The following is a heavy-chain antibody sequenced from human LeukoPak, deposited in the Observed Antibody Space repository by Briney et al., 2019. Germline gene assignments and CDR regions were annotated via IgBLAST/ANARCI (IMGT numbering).Heavy chain of an antibody. Sequence: GWSLRLSCAACGFIFSNYAMSWVRPAPGKGLEWVSAIVGRGSSTYYADSVKGRFTISRDNSKNTLYLQLNRLRAEDTAVYYCAKWGCYDILTGYYDSDYWGQGTLVSVSS. CDR1: GFIFSNYA. CDR3: AKWGCYDILTGYYDSDY. V-gene: IGHV3-23*01. D-gene: IGHD3-9*01. J-gene: IGHJ4*02. CDR2: IVGRGSST.